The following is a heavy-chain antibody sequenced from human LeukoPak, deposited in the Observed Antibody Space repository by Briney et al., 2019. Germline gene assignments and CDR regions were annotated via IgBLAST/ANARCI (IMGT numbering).Heavy chain of an antibody. V-gene: IGHV4-34*01. CDR2: INHSGST. Sequence: PSETLSLTCAVYGGSFSGYYWSWIRQPPGKGLEWIGEINHSGSTNYNPSLKSRVTISVDTSKNQFSLKLSSVTAADTAVYYCARGQALEWPFSRNWFDPWGQGTLVTVSS. CDR1: GGSFSGYY. CDR3: ARGQALEWPFSRNWFDP. D-gene: IGHD3-3*01. J-gene: IGHJ5*02.